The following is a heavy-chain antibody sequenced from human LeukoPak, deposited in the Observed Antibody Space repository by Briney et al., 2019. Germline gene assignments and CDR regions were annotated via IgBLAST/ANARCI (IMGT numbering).Heavy chain of an antibody. V-gene: IGHV1-69*13. D-gene: IGHD1-26*01. CDR3: ASIRRYSGSYTFDY. J-gene: IGHJ4*02. Sequence: ASVKVSCKASGGTFSSYAISWVRQAPGQGLEWMGGIIPIFGTANYAQKFQGRVTITADESTSTAYMELSSLRSEDTAVYYCASIRRYSGSYTFDYWGQGTLVTVSS. CDR1: GGTFSSYA. CDR2: IIPIFGTA.